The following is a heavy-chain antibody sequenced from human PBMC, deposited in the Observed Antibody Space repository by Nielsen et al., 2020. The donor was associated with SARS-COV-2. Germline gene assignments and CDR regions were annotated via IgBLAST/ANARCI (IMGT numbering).Heavy chain of an antibody. Sequence: GESLKISCAASGFTFSRFGMHWVRQTLGRGLEWVVYITYDGSDQYYEDSLKGRFTISRDNSKNILYLQMNNLRAEDTAVYYCVKDGAYYGVRGVVHFGYGGRGNLVTVSS. CDR2: ITYDGSDQ. J-gene: IGHJ4*02. D-gene: IGHD3-10*01. CDR3: VKDGAYYGVRGVVHFGY. V-gene: IGHV3-30*18. CDR1: GFTFSRFG.